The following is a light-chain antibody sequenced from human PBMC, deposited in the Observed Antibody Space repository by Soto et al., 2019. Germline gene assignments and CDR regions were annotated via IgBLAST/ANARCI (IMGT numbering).Light chain of an antibody. CDR2: GAS. V-gene: IGKV3-15*01. J-gene: IGKJ2*02. Sequence: EIVMTQSPATLSVSPGERVTLSCRASQSVNSNLAWYQLKPGQAPWLLIYGASTRATGIPARISGRGSGTEFTLTISSLQSEDFAVYFCQQYNNWPPGTFGQGTKLQIK. CDR1: QSVNSN. CDR3: QQYNNWPPGT.